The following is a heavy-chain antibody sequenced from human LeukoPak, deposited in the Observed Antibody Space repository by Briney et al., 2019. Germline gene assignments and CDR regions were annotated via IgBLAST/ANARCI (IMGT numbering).Heavy chain of an antibody. V-gene: IGHV3-48*03. CDR3: ARGFGRWELYYYYYMDV. D-gene: IGHD1-26*01. CDR1: GFTLSSYE. CDR2: ISSRGITI. J-gene: IGHJ6*03. Sequence: GGSLRLSSAPPGFTLSSYEMNWVRQAPGKGLEWVSYISSRGITIYYADSEKGRFTISRDKAKNSLYLQMKSLRAEDTAVYYCARGFGRWELYYYYYMDVWGKGTTVTISS.